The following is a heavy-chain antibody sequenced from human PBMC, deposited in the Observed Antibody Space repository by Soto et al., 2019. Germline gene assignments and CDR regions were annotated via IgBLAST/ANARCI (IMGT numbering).Heavy chain of an antibody. CDR2: ISSSGSTI. V-gene: IGHV3-48*03. D-gene: IGHD1-1*01. Sequence: RLSCAASGFTCISYEMNWVGHAPGKGLKWVSYISSSGSTIYYADSVKGRFTISRDNAKNSLYLQMNSLRAEDTAVYYCAREPSYNHYYYGMDVWGQRTTVPVSS. CDR1: GFTCISYE. CDR3: AREPSYNHYYYGMDV. J-gene: IGHJ6*02.